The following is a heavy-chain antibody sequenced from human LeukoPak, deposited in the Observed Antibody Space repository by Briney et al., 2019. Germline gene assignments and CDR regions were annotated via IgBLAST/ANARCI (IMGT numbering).Heavy chain of an antibody. CDR3: TTELDIRPNHY. D-gene: IGHD3-22*01. CDR2: ISYDGSNK. Sequence: GGSLRLSCAASGFTFSSYGMHWVRQAPGKGLEWVAVISYDGSNKYYADSLKGRFTISRDNSKNTLYLQMNSLKSEDTAVYYCTTELDIRPNHYWGQGTLVTVSS. CDR1: GFTFSSYG. V-gene: IGHV3-30*03. J-gene: IGHJ4*02.